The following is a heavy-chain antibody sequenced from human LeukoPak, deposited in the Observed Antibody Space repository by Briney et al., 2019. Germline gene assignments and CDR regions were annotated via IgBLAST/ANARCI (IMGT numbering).Heavy chain of an antibody. Sequence: GGSLRLSCVTSGFTFSNHEMNWVRQAPGKGLEWVAYTSRGGSDISYADSAKGRFTISSDIASNTLYLQMNSLKVEDTAVYFCVRARLIRLEDFFDYWGQGTLVTVSS. CDR1: GFTFSNHE. J-gene: IGHJ4*02. V-gene: IGHV3-48*03. CDR2: TSRGGSDI. CDR3: VRARLIRLEDFFDY. D-gene: IGHD2-21*01.